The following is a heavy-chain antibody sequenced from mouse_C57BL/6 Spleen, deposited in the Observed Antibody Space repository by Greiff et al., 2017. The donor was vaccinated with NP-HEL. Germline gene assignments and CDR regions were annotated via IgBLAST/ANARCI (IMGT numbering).Heavy chain of an antibody. D-gene: IGHD4-1*01. CDR1: GFSLTSYG. CDR2: IWRGGST. V-gene: IGHV2-5*01. J-gene: IGHJ1*03. Sequence: VKLQESGPGLVQPSQSLSITCTVSGFSLTSYGVHWVRQSPGKGLEWLGVIWRGGSTDYNAAFMSRLSITKDNSKSQVFVKMNSLQADDTAIYYCATTGTGGYFDVWGTGTTVTVSS. CDR3: ATTGTGGYFDV.